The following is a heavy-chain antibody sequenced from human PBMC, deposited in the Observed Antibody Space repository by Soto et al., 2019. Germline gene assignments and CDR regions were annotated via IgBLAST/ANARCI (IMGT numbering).Heavy chain of an antibody. Sequence: QVQLVQSGAEVKKPGSSVKVSCKASGDTLSTYTISWVRQAPEQGLEWMGWIITVLDMPIYAQKFQCRVKISAEKSTSTVYMELSSLSSDDTAVYYCARGIAAGTDYWGQGTLVTVSS. D-gene: IGHD6-13*01. CDR1: GDTLSTYT. CDR3: ARGIAAGTDY. CDR2: IITVLDMP. J-gene: IGHJ4*02. V-gene: IGHV1-69*02.